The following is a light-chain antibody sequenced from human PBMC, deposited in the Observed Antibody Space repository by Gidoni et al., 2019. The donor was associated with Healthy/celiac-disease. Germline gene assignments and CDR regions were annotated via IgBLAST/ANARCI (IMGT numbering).Light chain of an antibody. CDR2: DAS. CDR1: QSVSSY. V-gene: IGKV3-11*01. J-gene: IGKJ1*01. CDR3: QQRRNWPVT. Sequence: EIVLTQSPATLSLSPGASATLPCRSSQSVSSYLAWYQQKPGQAPRLLIYDASNRATGIPARFSGSGSGTDFTLTISSLEPEDFAVYYCQQRRNWPVTFGQGTKVEIK.